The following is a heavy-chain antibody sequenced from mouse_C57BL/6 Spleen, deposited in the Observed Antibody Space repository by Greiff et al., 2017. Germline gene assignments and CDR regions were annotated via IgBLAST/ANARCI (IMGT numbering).Heavy chain of an antibody. J-gene: IGHJ4*01. D-gene: IGHD1-1*01. Sequence: QVQLQQSGAELVRPGASVTLSCKASGYTFTDYEMHWVKQTHVHGLEWIGAIDPETGGTAYNQKFKGKAILTADKSSSTAYMELRSLTSEDSAVYYCLLYYGSRYYAMDYWGQGTSVTVSS. CDR2: IDPETGGT. CDR3: LLYYGSRYYAMDY. V-gene: IGHV1-15*01. CDR1: GYTFTDYE.